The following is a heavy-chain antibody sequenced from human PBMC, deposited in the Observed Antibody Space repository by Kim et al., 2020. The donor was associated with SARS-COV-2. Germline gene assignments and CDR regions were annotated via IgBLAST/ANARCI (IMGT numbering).Heavy chain of an antibody. CDR2: TSYDGNNK. J-gene: IGHJ4*02. V-gene: IGHV3-30*04. CDR1: GFTFSNYP. Sequence: GGSLRLSCAASGFTFSNYPFHWVRQAPGKGLEWVAVTSYDGNNKYYADSVKGRFTISRDNSKNTLYLQMNSLRPEDTAVYYCARAVYYDILTGYFDSWGQGTLVTVSS. D-gene: IGHD3-9*01. CDR3: ARAVYYDILTGYFDS.